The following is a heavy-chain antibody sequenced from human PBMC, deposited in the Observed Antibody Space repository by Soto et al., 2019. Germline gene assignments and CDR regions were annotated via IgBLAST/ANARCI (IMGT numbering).Heavy chain of an antibody. Sequence: QVQLVQSGAEVKKPGASVKVSCKASGYPFTSYAMSWVRQAPGQGLEWMGWISGYNGNANYAQILQGRVTMTTDTSTSAAYMELRSLRSDDTAVYYCARASLYSTSWSLDYWGQGTLVTVSS. CDR1: GYPFTSYA. V-gene: IGHV1-18*01. CDR2: ISGYNGNA. CDR3: ARASLYSTSWSLDY. J-gene: IGHJ4*02. D-gene: IGHD6-13*01.